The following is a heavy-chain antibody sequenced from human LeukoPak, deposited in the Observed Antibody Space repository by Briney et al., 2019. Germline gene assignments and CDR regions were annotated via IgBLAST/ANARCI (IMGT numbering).Heavy chain of an antibody. V-gene: IGHV4-59*08. D-gene: IGHD3-22*01. Sequence: TSETLSLTCTVSGDSISSYYWSWIRQPPGKGLEWIGYIYYSGSTNYNPSLKSRVTISVDTSKNQFSLKLSSVTAADAAVYYCARHGSTYYYDSSGYYGFDYWGQGTLVTVSS. CDR2: IYYSGST. CDR1: GDSISSYY. CDR3: ARHGSTYYYDSSGYYGFDY. J-gene: IGHJ4*02.